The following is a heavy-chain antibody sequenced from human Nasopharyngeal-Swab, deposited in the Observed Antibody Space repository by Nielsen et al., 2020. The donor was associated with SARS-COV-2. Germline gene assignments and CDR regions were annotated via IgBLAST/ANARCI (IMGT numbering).Heavy chain of an antibody. CDR1: GFTFSSYG. Sequence: GGSLRLSCAASGFTFSSYGMHWVRQAPGKGLEWVAVISYDGSNKYYADSVKGRFTISRDNSKNTLYLQMNSLRAEDTAVYYCAKEPGSRRRGGPYWGQGTLVTVSS. D-gene: IGHD3-10*01. J-gene: IGHJ4*02. V-gene: IGHV3-30*18. CDR3: AKEPGSRRRGGPY. CDR2: ISYDGSNK.